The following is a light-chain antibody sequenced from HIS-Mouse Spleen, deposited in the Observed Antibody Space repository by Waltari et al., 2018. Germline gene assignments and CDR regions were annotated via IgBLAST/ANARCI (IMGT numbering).Light chain of an antibody. CDR2: EGS. V-gene: IGLV2-23*03. Sequence: QSALTQPASVSGSPGQSITISCPGTSSAVGSYNLASLYQQHPGKAPKLMIYEGSKRPSGVSNRFSGSKSGNTASLTISGLQAEDEADYYCCSYAGSSTFEVFGGGTKLTVL. J-gene: IGLJ2*01. CDR3: CSYAGSSTFEV. CDR1: SSAVGSYNL.